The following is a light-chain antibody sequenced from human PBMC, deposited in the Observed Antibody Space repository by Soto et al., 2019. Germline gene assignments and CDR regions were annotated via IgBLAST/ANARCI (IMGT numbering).Light chain of an antibody. CDR3: QQSYTTPPWT. V-gene: IGKV1-39*01. J-gene: IGKJ1*01. Sequence: DIQMTQSPSSLSASVGDRVTITCRASQSISSYLNWYQQKPGKAPKVLIYDASSLQSGVPSRFSGSGSGKDFTLTISSLQPEDFATYYCQQSYTTPPWTFGHGTKVDIK. CDR1: QSISSY. CDR2: DAS.